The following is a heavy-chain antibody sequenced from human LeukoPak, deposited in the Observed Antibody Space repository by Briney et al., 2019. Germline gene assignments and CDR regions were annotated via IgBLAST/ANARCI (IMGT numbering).Heavy chain of an antibody. CDR1: GGTFRSNA. V-gene: IGHV1-69*01. Sequence: GSSVKVSCKASGGTFRSNAISWVRQAPGQGLEWMGGITPIFGTANYAQKFQGRVTITAVESMSTAYMELSSLRSEDTAVYYCARGWLAEITVVTPYNYWGQGTLVTVSS. CDR2: ITPIFGTA. CDR3: ARGWLAEITVVTPYNY. J-gene: IGHJ4*02. D-gene: IGHD4-23*01.